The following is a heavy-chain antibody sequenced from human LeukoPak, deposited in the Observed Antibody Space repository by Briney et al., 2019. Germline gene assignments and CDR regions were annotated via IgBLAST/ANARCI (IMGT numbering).Heavy chain of an antibody. Sequence: KPSETLSLTCTVSGYSISSGYYWGWIRQPPGKGLEWIGSIYHSGSTYYNPSLKSRVTISVDTSKNQFSLKLSSVTAADTAVYYCARDSRVVVVPAAIWDWFDPWGQGTLVTVSS. CDR2: IYHSGST. V-gene: IGHV4-38-2*02. CDR1: GYSISSGYY. CDR3: ARDSRVVVVPAAIWDWFDP. D-gene: IGHD2-2*01. J-gene: IGHJ5*02.